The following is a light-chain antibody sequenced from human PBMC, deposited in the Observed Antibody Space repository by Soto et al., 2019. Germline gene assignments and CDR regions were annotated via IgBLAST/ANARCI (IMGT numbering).Light chain of an antibody. Sequence: EIVLTQSPGTLSLSPGERATLSCRASQSVSSSYLAWYQQKPGQAPRLLNYGASSSATGIPDRFSGSGSGTDFTLTISRLEPEDFAVYYCQQYVSSPYTFGQGTKLEIK. J-gene: IGKJ2*01. CDR3: QQYVSSPYT. V-gene: IGKV3-20*01. CDR2: GAS. CDR1: QSVSSSY.